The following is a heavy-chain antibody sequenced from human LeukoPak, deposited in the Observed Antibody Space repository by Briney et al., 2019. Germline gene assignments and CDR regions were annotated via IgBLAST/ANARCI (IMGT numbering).Heavy chain of an antibody. V-gene: IGHV3-7*04. Sequence: SGGSLRLSCAASGFTFSSYWMSWVRQAPGEGLEWVANIKQDGTEKYYMDSVKGRFSISRDNAKNSLYLQMTALRAEDTAVYYCARDVRPDYWGQGTLVTVST. CDR1: GFTFSSYW. D-gene: IGHD6-6*01. CDR2: IKQDGTEK. J-gene: IGHJ4*02. CDR3: ARDVRPDY.